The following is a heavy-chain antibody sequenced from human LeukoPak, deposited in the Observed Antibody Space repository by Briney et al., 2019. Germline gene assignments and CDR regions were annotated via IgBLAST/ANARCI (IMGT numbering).Heavy chain of an antibody. Sequence: GGSLRLSCAASGFTFSAFAMSWVRQAPGKGLEWVSAVNTGGDDSYYADSVKGRFTISRDNSRNTLYLQMNSLRPEDTAIYFCAGQLGYCSSGTCYFDNWGQGTLVTVSS. CDR3: AGQLGYCSSGTCYFDN. V-gene: IGHV3-23*01. CDR1: GFTFSAFA. CDR2: VNTGGDDS. J-gene: IGHJ4*02. D-gene: IGHD2-15*01.